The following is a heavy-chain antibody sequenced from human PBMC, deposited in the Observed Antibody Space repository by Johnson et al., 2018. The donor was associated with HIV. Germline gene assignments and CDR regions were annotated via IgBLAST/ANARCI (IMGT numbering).Heavy chain of an antibody. CDR2: ISFDGGTK. CDR1: GLTFSDYY. Sequence: QVHLVESGGGLVKSGGSLRLSCVASGLTFSDYYLSWVRQAPGKGLEWVAIISFDGGTKYYADSVKGRFTISRDNSNNTLYLQMNSLRVEDTAVYLCARGRISMKVVDLRGGGFDIWGQGTKVTVSS. D-gene: IGHD3-22*01. CDR3: ARGRISMKVVDLRGGGFDI. V-gene: IGHV3-30*03. J-gene: IGHJ3*02.